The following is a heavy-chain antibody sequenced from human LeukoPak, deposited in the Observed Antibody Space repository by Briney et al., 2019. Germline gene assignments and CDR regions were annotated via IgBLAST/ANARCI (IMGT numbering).Heavy chain of an antibody. D-gene: IGHD1-26*01. CDR1: GFSCSSYW. J-gene: IGHJ4*02. CDR3: ARVSVGAPAFDY. CDR2: INEDGSEK. Sequence: PGGSLRLSXSASGFSCSSYWMSWVRQAPGKGLEWVAHINEDGSEKYYVDSVKGRFFISRDNAAKSLSLQMNRLRDADTAVYYCARVSVGAPAFDYWGQGNLVTVSS. V-gene: IGHV3-7*01.